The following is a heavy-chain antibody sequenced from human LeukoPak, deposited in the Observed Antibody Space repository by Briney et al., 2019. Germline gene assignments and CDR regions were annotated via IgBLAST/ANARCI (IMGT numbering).Heavy chain of an antibody. CDR1: GGSISSYY. J-gene: IGHJ4*02. V-gene: IGHV4-59*01. CDR3: ARDRNNWYGTAYYFDY. CDR2: INYRGST. D-gene: IGHD1-1*01. Sequence: SETLSLTCTVSGGSISSYYWSWIRQPPGKGLEWIGNINYRGSTNYNPSLKSGVTISVDTSKNQFSLKLSSVTAADAAVYYCARDRNNWYGTAYYFDYWGQGTLVTVSS.